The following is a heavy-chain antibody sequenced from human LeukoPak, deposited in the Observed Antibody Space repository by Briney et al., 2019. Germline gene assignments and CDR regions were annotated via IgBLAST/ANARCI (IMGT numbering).Heavy chain of an antibody. D-gene: IGHD1-26*01. CDR3: ARDLGGSYYADYFDY. CDR1: GGTFSSYA. CDR2: IIPILGIA. Sequence: ASVKVSCKASGGTFSSYAISWVRQAPGQGLEWMGRIIPILGIANYAQKFQGRVTITADKSTSTAYMELSSLRSEDTAVYYCARDLGGSYYADYFDYWGQGTLVTVSS. V-gene: IGHV1-69*04. J-gene: IGHJ4*02.